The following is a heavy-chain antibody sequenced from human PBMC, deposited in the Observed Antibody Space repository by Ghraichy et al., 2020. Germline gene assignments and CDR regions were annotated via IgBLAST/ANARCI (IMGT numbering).Heavy chain of an antibody. J-gene: IGHJ4*02. CDR2: ISRGGTNI. V-gene: IGHV3-11*01. CDR3: ARYPAPSSSWYYFDY. D-gene: IGHD6-13*01. Sequence: ISYISRGGTNIYYADSVKGRFTISRADAKNSLYLQMNSLRSEDTAMYYCARYPAPSSSWYYFDYWGQGTLVTVS.